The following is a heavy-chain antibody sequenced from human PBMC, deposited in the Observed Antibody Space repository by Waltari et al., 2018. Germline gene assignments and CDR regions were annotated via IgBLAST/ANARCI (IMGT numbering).Heavy chain of an antibody. D-gene: IGHD6-13*01. V-gene: IGHV4-59*01. CDR1: GASTGVYY. J-gene: IGHJ4*02. CDR2: IYYNGET. Sequence: VQLQESGPGLVKTSGTLSLTCSVTGASTGVYYWSWLRQSPGTGLEWIGYIYYNGETTYNPSLKGRVTISQDTSKRQFSLTLNSVTAADTAVYYCVTDVLAAADVTFFDHWGQGIRVSVSS. CDR3: VTDVLAAADVTFFDH.